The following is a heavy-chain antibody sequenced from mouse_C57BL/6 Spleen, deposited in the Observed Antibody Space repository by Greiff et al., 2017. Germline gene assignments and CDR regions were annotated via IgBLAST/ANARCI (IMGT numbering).Heavy chain of an antibody. CDR1: GYTFTSYG. J-gene: IGHJ2*01. CDR3: ARPPMITYFDY. CDR2: IYPRSGNT. D-gene: IGHD2-4*01. Sequence: VKVVESGAELARPGASVKLSCKASGYTFTSYGISWVKQRTGQGLEWIGEIYPRSGNTYYNEKFKGKATLTADKSSSTAYMELRSLTSEDSAVYFCARPPMITYFDYWGQGTTLTVSS. V-gene: IGHV1-81*01.